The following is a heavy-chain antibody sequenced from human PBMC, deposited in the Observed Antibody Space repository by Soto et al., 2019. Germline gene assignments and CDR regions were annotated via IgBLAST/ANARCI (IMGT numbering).Heavy chain of an antibody. J-gene: IGHJ3*02. Sequence: SVRVSCKASGGTFSSCAISWVRQAPGQGLEWMGGIIPIFGTANYAQKFQGRVTITADESTSTAYMELSSLRSEDTAVYYCARDHETKELGVLQWMVSDDAFDIWGQGTMVTV. CDR1: GGTFSSCA. D-gene: IGHD6-19*01. CDR2: IIPIFGTA. V-gene: IGHV1-69*13. CDR3: ARDHETKELGVLQWMVSDDAFDI.